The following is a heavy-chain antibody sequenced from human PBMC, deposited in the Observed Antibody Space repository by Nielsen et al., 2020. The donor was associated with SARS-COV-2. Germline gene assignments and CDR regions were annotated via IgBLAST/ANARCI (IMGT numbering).Heavy chain of an antibody. V-gene: IGHV3-30*19. CDR2: ISYDGSNK. Sequence: GESLKISCAASGFTFSSYGMHWVRQAPGKGLEWVAVISYDGSNKYYADSVKGRFTISRDNSKNTLYLQMNSLRAEDTAVYYCARECYYDSSAFDPWGQGTLVTVSS. D-gene: IGHD3-22*01. CDR1: GFTFSSYG. J-gene: IGHJ5*02. CDR3: ARECYYDSSAFDP.